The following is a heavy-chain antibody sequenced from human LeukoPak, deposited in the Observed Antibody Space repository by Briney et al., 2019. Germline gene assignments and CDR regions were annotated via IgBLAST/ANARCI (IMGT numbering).Heavy chain of an antibody. V-gene: IGHV1-24*01. CDR1: VYTLTALS. J-gene: IGHJ4*02. D-gene: IGHD1-26*01. Sequence: ASLKVSCKVSVYTLTALSMHWVRQAPGKGLEWMGGFDPEDGETIYAQKCQGIVTMTEDTSTDTAYMELSSLRSEDTAVYYCATLGWELSTFDYLGQGTLVTVSS. CDR2: FDPEDGET. CDR3: ATLGWELSTFDY.